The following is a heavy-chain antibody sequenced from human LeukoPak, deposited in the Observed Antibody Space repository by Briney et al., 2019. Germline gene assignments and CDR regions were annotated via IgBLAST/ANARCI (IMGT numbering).Heavy chain of an antibody. CDR3: ARVGRGYDYYFDY. D-gene: IGHD5-12*01. CDR1: GGSISSGDYY. V-gene: IGHV4-39*07. CDR2: IYYSGST. Sequence: SETLSLTCTVSGGSISSGDYYWGWIRQPPGKGLEWIGSIYYSGSTYYNPSLKSRVTISVDTSKNQFSLKLSSVTAADTAVYYCARVGRGYDYYFDYWGQGTLVTVSS. J-gene: IGHJ4*02.